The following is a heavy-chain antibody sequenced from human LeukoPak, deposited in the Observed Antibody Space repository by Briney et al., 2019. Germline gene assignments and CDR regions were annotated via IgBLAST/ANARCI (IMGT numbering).Heavy chain of an antibody. CDR3: ARNAGSGFFND. J-gene: IGHJ1*01. Sequence: SETLSLTCTVSGFFITNNNYWGWIRQSPGKGLEWMGSIHHSGNRFETGSTHYNPSFRGRISVSADPSKNQFSLTLRSVTAADTGVYFCARNAGSGFFNDWSQGTLVTVSS. V-gene: IGHV4-38-2*02. D-gene: IGHD3-22*01. CDR1: GFFITNNNY. CDR2: IHHSGNRFETGST.